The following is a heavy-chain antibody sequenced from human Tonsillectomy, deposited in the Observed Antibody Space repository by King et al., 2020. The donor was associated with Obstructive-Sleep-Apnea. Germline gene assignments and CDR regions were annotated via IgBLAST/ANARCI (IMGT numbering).Heavy chain of an antibody. CDR1: GGTFISYG. CDR2: IIPFVGVS. D-gene: IGHD6-6*01. Sequence: QLVQSGAEVKKPGSSVKVSCKASGGTFISYGISWGRQAPGQGVEWLGGIIPFVGVSNYLLKFQGRGTITVDKYTSTDNMELSSLRSEETAVYYCARGSLAGRPQNNYGMDVWGQGTTVTVSS. J-gene: IGHJ6*02. V-gene: IGHV1-69*17. CDR3: ARGSLAGRPQNNYGMDV.